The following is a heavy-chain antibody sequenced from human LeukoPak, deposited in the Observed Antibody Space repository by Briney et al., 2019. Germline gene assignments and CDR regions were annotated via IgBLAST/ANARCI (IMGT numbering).Heavy chain of an antibody. CDR2: ISAYNGNT. V-gene: IGHV1-18*01. CDR3: ARSSDYVWGSYPTVYYFDY. CDR1: GYTFTSYG. D-gene: IGHD3-16*02. Sequence: ASVKVSCKASGYTFTSYGISWVRQAPGQGLEWMGWISAYNGNTNYAQKLQGRVTMTTDTSTSTAYMELRSLRSDDTAVYYCARSSDYVWGSYPTVYYFDYWGQGTLVTVSS. J-gene: IGHJ4*02.